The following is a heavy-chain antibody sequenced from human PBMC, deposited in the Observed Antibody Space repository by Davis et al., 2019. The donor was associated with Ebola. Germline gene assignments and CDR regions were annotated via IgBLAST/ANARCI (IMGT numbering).Heavy chain of an antibody. CDR1: GFTFSSYS. V-gene: IGHV3-21*04. D-gene: IGHD3-3*01. J-gene: IGHJ6*04. CDR3: AKSGLSFGVVKYHYGMDV. Sequence: GESLKISCAASGFTFSSYSMNWVRQAPGKGLELVSSISSHSDYIYYADSVKGRFTVSRDNAKNSLHLHMNSLRAEDTAVYYCAKSGLSFGVVKYHYGMDVWGKGTTVTVSS. CDR2: ISSHSDYI.